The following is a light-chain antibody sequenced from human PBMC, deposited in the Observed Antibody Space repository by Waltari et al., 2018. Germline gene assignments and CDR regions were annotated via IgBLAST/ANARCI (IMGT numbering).Light chain of an antibody. V-gene: IGLV1-44*01. J-gene: IGLJ2*01. CDR3: AAWDDSLNVVV. Sequence: QSVLTQPPSASGTPGQRVTISCSGGSSNTGRNSENWYQQPPGTAPKLLTYGSSQRPSGVPDRFSGSKSGTSASLAISGLQSEDEADYYCAAWDDSLNVVVFGGGTKLSVL. CDR1: SSNTGRNS. CDR2: GSS.